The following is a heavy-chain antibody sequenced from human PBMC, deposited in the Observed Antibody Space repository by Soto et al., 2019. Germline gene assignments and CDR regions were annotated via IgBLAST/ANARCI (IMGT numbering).Heavy chain of an antibody. V-gene: IGHV4-39*01. CDR1: CASVTDGSLF. Sequence: PSETLFLTCPFSCASVTDGSLFFCCIRRSPGKVFEWIASTYIGGMTYYNPSLRSRVTISVDTSKSQFSLRLNSVTAADTAVYYCATAPETFSPAGYYVNWFDPWGHGTLVTVSS. D-gene: IGHD3-22*01. J-gene: IGHJ5*02. CDR2: TYIGGMT. CDR3: ATAPETFSPAGYYVNWFDP.